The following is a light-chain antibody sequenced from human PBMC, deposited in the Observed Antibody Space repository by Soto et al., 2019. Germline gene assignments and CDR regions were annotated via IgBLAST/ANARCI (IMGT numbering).Light chain of an antibody. CDR3: QQYSSYPRT. J-gene: IGKJ1*01. CDR2: DAS. V-gene: IGKV1-5*01. Sequence: DIQMTQSPSTLSASVGDRVTITCQASQDISNYLNWYQQKPGKAPKLLIYDASSLESGVPSRFSGSGSGTEFTLTISSLQPDDFATYYCQQYSSYPRTFGQGTKVDIK. CDR1: QDISNY.